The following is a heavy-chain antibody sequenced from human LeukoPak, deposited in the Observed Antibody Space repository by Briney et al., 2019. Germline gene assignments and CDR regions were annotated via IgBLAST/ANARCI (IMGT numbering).Heavy chain of an antibody. CDR1: GYTFTGYF. Sequence: ASVKVSCKASGYTFTGYFIHWVRQAPGQGLEWMGWISPNSGGTNYAQKFQGRVTMTRDTSISAAYMELSRLRSDDTAVYYCARERGWQWQDYWGQGTLVTVSS. CDR3: ARERGWQWQDY. V-gene: IGHV1-2*02. D-gene: IGHD6-19*01. CDR2: ISPNSGGT. J-gene: IGHJ4*02.